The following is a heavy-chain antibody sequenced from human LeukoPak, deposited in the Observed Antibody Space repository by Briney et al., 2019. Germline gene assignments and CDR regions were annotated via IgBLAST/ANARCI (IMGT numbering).Heavy chain of an antibody. J-gene: IGHJ4*02. D-gene: IGHD5-12*01. CDR1: GYTFTSYG. V-gene: IGHV1-24*01. CDR2: FDPEDGET. Sequence: ASVKVSCKASGYTFTSYGISWVRQAPGQGLEWMGGFDPEDGETIYAQKFQGRVTMTEDTSTDTAYMELSSLRSEDTAVYYCATSGRGSATIDYWGQGTLVTVSS. CDR3: ATSGRGSATIDY.